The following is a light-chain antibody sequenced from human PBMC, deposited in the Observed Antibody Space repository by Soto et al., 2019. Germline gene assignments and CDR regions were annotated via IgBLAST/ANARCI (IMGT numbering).Light chain of an antibody. CDR1: QSINNW. V-gene: IGKV1-5*03. CDR2: KAS. Sequence: DIQMTQSPSTLSASVGDRVTITCRASQSINNWLAWYQQKPGKAPKRLISKASNLKSGVPSRFSGTGSGTEFTLTISSLQPDDFASYYCQQYDSYPFTFGGGTKVEI. J-gene: IGKJ4*01. CDR3: QQYDSYPFT.